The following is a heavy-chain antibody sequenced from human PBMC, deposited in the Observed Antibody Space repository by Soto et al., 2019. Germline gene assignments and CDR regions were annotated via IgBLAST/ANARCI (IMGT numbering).Heavy chain of an antibody. CDR2: IYYTGST. CDR1: GVSISSGGYY. V-gene: IGHV4-31*03. Sequence: QVQLQESGPGLVKPSQTLSLTYTVSGVSISSGGYYWSWIRQHPGKGLEWIGYIYYTGSTYYNPSLKSRVTMSLDTSKNQFSLKLSSVTAADTAVYYCARASQLERDAFDIWGQGTMVTVSS. J-gene: IGHJ3*02. CDR3: ARASQLERDAFDI. D-gene: IGHD1-1*01.